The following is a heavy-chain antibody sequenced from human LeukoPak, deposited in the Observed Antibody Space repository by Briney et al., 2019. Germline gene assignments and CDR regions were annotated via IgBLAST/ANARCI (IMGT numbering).Heavy chain of an antibody. J-gene: IGHJ4*02. V-gene: IGHV3-74*01. CDR2: INSDGINT. CDR3: AKGPYSSTKSPIDY. CDR1: GFTFSNYW. D-gene: IGHD6-13*01. Sequence: GGSLRLSCAASGFTFSNYWMHWVRQAPGKGLVWVSRINSDGINTSYADSVKGRFTISRDNSKNTLYLQMNSLRAEDTAIYYCAKGPYSSTKSPIDYWGQGTLVTVSS.